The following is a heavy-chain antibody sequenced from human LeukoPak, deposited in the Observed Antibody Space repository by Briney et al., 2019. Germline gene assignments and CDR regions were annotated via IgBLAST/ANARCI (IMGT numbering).Heavy chain of an antibody. V-gene: IGHV3-53*01. Sequence: XXVXQXXXXXXXXXSVIYSGGSTYYADSVKGRFTISRDNSKNTLFLQMNSLRAEDTAVYYCARVPYSYGYWYFDYWGQGTLVTVSS. CDR2: IYSGGST. D-gene: IGHD5-18*01. J-gene: IGHJ4*02. CDR3: ARVPYSYGYWYFDY.